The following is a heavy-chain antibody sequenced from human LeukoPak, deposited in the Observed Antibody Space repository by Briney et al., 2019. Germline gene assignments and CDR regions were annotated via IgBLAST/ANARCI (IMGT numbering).Heavy chain of an antibody. D-gene: IGHD3-22*01. V-gene: IGHV4-59*08. CDR3: ATTSDDSSGYYNY. Sequence: PSETLSLTCTVSGGSISSYYWSWIRQPPGKGLEWIGYIYYSGSTYYNPSLKSRVTISVDTSKNQFSLKLSSVTAADTAVYYCATTSDDSSGYYNYWGQGTLVTVSS. CDR2: IYYSGST. J-gene: IGHJ4*02. CDR1: GGSISSYY.